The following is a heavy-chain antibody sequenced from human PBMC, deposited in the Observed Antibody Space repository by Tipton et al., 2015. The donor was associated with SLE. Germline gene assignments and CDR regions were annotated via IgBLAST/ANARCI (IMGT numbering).Heavy chain of an antibody. J-gene: IGHJ4*02. CDR3: SRGFRDGYNYPSTRFDS. CDR2: VSYSGRT. CDR1: GASIRYKY. V-gene: IGHV4-59*01. D-gene: IGHD5-24*01. Sequence: LRLSCTVSGASIRYKYWSWIRQPPGKGLEWIAYVSYSGRTSFNPSLKSRVTISADTSKNQFSLKLSSVTAADTAVYYCSRGFRDGYNYPSTRFDSWGQGNLVSVSS.